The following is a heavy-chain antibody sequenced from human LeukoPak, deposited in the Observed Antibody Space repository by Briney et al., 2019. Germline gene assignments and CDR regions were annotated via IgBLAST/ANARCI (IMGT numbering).Heavy chain of an antibody. V-gene: IGHV3-23*01. D-gene: IGHD1-1*01. CDR3: AKPYPTLTTSAVLDN. CDR2: ITGSGDGT. J-gene: IGHJ4*02. Sequence: GGSLRLSCAASGFTFSTYAMTWVRQASGKGLEWVSSITGSGDGTSAADSVKGRFTISRDNSKNTVYLQINTLRTDDAAIYYCAKPYPTLTTSAVLDNWGQGTLVTVSS. CDR1: GFTFSTYA.